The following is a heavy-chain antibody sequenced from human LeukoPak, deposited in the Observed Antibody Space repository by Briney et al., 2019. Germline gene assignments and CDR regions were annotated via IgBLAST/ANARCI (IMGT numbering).Heavy chain of an antibody. CDR1: GNSISSYY. J-gene: IGHJ4*02. CDR2: IYYTGGT. Sequence: PSETLSLTCTVSGNSISSYYWSWIRQPPGKRLEWIGYIYYTGGTNYNPSLKSRVTISIDTPKNQFSLKLSSVTAADTAIYHCARVGSGSFDYWGQGTLVTVSS. D-gene: IGHD6-19*01. CDR3: ARVGSGSFDY. V-gene: IGHV4-59*01.